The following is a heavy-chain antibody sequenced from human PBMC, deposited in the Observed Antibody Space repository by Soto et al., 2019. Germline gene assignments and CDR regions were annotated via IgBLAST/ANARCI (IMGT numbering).Heavy chain of an antibody. CDR2: IYPADSDT. D-gene: IGHD3-10*01. V-gene: IGHV5-51*01. Sequence: GESLKISCKGSGDTFTSHWIAWVRQMPGKGLELMGLIYPADSDTRYSPSFEGQVTISVDKSISTAYLQWSSLKASDTAMYYCVRPQAKELGTIRGAFDIWCQGTKVTVSS. J-gene: IGHJ3*02. CDR1: GDTFTSHW. CDR3: VRPQAKELGTIRGAFDI.